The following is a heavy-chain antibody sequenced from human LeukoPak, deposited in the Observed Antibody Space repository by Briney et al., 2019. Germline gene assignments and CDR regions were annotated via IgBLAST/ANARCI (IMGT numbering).Heavy chain of an antibody. Sequence: PGGSLRLSCAASGFTFSSYAMHWIRQPPGKGLEWIGYIYYSGSTNYNPSLKSRVTISVDTSKNQFSLKLSSVTAADTAVYYCARTIYGVPVEYFDYWGQGTLVTVSS. CDR3: ARTIYGVPVEYFDY. J-gene: IGHJ4*02. D-gene: IGHD4-17*01. CDR1: GFTFSSYA. CDR2: IYYSGST. V-gene: IGHV4-59*01.